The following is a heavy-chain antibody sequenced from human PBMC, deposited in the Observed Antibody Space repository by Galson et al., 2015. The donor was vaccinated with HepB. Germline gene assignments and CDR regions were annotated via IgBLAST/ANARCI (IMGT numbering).Heavy chain of an antibody. J-gene: IGHJ4*02. D-gene: IGHD1-7*01. Sequence: SLRLSCAASGFTFSNYVMHWVRQAPGKGLEWVAFISYDGSNKNYADSVKGRFTISRDNSKSTLHLEMSSLKTEDMAVYYCAREVDWNSFDYWGQGTLVTASP. V-gene: IGHV3-30-3*01. CDR3: AREVDWNSFDY. CDR2: ISYDGSNK. CDR1: GFTFSNYV.